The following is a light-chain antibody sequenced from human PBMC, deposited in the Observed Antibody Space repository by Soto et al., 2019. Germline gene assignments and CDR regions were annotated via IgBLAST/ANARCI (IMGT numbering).Light chain of an antibody. Sequence: QSVLTQPPSVSGAPGXXVTISCTXXXXXIGAGYDVHWYQQLPGTAPKLLIYGNSNRPSGVPDRFSGSKSGTSASLAITGLQAEDEADYYCQSYDSSLSGSVFGGGTKLTVL. CDR3: QSYDSSLSGSV. CDR1: XXXIGAGYD. J-gene: IGLJ3*02. CDR2: GNS. V-gene: IGLV1-40*01.